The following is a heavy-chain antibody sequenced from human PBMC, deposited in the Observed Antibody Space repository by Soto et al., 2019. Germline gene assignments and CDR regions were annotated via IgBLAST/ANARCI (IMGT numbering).Heavy chain of an antibody. J-gene: IGHJ4*02. D-gene: IGHD2-21*01. CDR3: VRYCGTPRCPLDY. CDR2: IYYSGNT. CDR1: GGSIRSGGSY. V-gene: IGHV4-30-4*01. Sequence: SETLSLTCTVSGGSIRSGGSYWGWIRQPPGKGLEWIGYIYYSGNTYFNPSLKSRVTLSVDTSKNQFSLNLSSVTAADTAVYYCVRYCGTPRCPLDYWGRGTLVTVS.